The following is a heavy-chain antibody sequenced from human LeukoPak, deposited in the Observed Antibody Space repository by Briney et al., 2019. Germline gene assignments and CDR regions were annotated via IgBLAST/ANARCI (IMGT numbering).Heavy chain of an antibody. CDR1: GGSISSYY. Sequence: ASETLSLTCTVSGGSISSYYWSWIRQPAGKGLEWIGRIYTSGSTNYNPSLKSRVTMSVDTSKNQFSLKLSSVTAADTAVYYCARDRNSIFGVVSIYWFDPWGQGTLVTVSS. D-gene: IGHD3-3*01. V-gene: IGHV4-4*07. CDR2: IYTSGST. CDR3: ARDRNSIFGVVSIYWFDP. J-gene: IGHJ5*02.